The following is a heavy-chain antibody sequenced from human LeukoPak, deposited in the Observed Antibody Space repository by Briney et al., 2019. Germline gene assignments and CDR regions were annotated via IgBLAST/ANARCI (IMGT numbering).Heavy chain of an antibody. V-gene: IGHV3-23*01. J-gene: IGHJ4*02. Sequence: GGSLRLSCATPGFTFSSYAMSSVRQAPGKGLEWVSPISGSGGSTYYEDSVKGRFTISRDNPKNTLYLQMNSRRAEDTAVYYCAKTYSRLLWFGDLSPYFDYWGQGALVTVSS. CDR1: GFTFSSYA. D-gene: IGHD3-10*01. CDR3: AKTYSRLLWFGDLSPYFDY. CDR2: ISGSGGST.